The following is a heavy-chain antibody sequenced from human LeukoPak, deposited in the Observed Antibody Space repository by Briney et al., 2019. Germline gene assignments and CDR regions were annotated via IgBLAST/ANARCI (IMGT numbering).Heavy chain of an antibody. D-gene: IGHD6-13*01. J-gene: IGHJ4*02. V-gene: IGHV4-34*01. CDR2: INHSGST. CDR1: GGSFSGYY. CDR3: ARESGLSSSWYRY. Sequence: SETLSLTCAVYGGSFSGYYWSWIRQPPGKGLEWIGEINHSGSTNYNPSLKGRVTISVDTSKNQFSLKLSSVTAADTAVYYCARESGLSSSWYRYWGQGTLVTVSS.